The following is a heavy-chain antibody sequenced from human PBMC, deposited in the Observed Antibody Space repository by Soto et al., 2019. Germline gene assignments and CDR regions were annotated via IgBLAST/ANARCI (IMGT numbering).Heavy chain of an antibody. V-gene: IGHV3-30-3*01. CDR2: ISYDGNNK. J-gene: IGHJ6*02. CDR3: ARAGCDGGSCYTLVGLRYGMDV. Sequence: QVQLVESGGGVVQPGRSLRLSCAASGFTFSSYAMYWVRQAPGKGLEWVAIISYDGNNKYYADSVKGRFTISRDSSKNTLYLQMNRLRAEDTAVYYCARAGCDGGSCYTLVGLRYGMDVWGQGTTVTVSS. D-gene: IGHD2-15*01. CDR1: GFTFSSYA.